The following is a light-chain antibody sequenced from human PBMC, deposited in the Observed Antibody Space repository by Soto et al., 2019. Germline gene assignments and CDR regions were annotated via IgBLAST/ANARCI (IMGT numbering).Light chain of an antibody. J-gene: IGKJ1*01. CDR3: KQYKSDSAWT. V-gene: IGKV1-5*03. CDR1: QSISSS. CDR2: KAA. Sequence: DIQMTQSPSTLSASVGDRVTITCRASQSISSSLAWYQQKPGTAPKLLIYKAASLESGVPSRLSGSGSGTEFTLTISSLQPDDFATYYCKQYKSDSAWTFGQGTKVDIK.